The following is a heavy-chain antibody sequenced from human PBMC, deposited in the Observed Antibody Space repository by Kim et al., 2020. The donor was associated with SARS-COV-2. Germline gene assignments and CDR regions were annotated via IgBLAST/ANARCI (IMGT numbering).Heavy chain of an antibody. Sequence: SETLSLTCTVSGGSISSKFYYWDWIRQPPGKGLEWIGSIYYSGSTHYNPSLKSLVTIFMDTSKNQFSLKVNSVTVADTAVYYCTRQGDYWGQGTLVTVSS. CDR2: IYYSGST. J-gene: IGHJ4*02. CDR1: GGSISSKFYY. CDR3: TRQGDY. V-gene: IGHV4-39*01.